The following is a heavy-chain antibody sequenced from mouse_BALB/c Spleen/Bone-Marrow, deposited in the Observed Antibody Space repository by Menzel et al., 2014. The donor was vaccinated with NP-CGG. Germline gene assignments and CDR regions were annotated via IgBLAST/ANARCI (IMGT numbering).Heavy chain of an antibody. CDR3: ARSYGNYWYFDV. D-gene: IGHD2-10*02. V-gene: IGHV1-69*02. J-gene: IGHJ1*01. CDR1: GYTFTSYW. CDR2: IDPSDSYT. Sequence: QVQLKESGAELVKPGASVKLSCKASGYTFTSYWMHWVKQRPGQGLEWIGEIDPSDSYTNYNQKFKGKATLTVDKSSSTAYMQLSSLTSEDSAVYYCARSYGNYWYFDVWGAGTTVTVSS.